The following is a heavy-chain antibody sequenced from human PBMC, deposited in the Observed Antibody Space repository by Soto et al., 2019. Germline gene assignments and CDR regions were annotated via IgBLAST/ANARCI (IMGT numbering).Heavy chain of an antibody. V-gene: IGHV4-31*03. Sequence: SETLSLTCTVSGGSISSGGYYWSWIRQHPGKGLEWIGYIYYSGSTYYNPSLKSRVTISVDTSKNQFSLKLSSVTAADTAVYYCALRRIVVVPAANNWFDPWAREPWSRLL. J-gene: IGHJ5*02. CDR1: GGSISSGGYY. D-gene: IGHD2-2*01. CDR2: IYYSGST. CDR3: ALRRIVVVPAANNWFDP.